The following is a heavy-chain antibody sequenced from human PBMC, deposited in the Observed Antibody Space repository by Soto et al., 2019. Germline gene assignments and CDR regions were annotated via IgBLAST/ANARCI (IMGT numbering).Heavy chain of an antibody. Sequence: GSLRLSCAASGFTFSDYYMTWIRQSPVKGLEWVSHISYSGSYRHYLDSVKGRFTVSRDNAEKSLYLQMDSLRPEDTAVYYCVRCVLAPTMAYDFWGQGTLVTVFS. CDR2: ISYSGSYR. CDR1: GFTFSDYY. CDR3: VRCVLAPTMAYDF. V-gene: IGHV3-11*03. D-gene: IGHD2-8*01. J-gene: IGHJ4*02.